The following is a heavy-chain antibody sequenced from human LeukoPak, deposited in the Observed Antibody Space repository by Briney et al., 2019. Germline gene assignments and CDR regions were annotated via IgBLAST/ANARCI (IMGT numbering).Heavy chain of an antibody. CDR2: IYYSGST. J-gene: IGHJ5*02. Sequence: PSETLSLTCSVSGVSISSSSYYWGWVRQPPGKGLEWIGTIYYSGSTYYNPSLKSRLSTSLDTSNHQISLQLLSVTAADTAVYYCARAPGAAAALNWFDPWGQGTLVTVSS. D-gene: IGHD6-25*01. V-gene: IGHV4-39*01. CDR3: ARAPGAAAALNWFDP. CDR1: GVSISSSSYY.